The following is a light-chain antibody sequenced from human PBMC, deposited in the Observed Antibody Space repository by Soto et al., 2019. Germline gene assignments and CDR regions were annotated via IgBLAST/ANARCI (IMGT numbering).Light chain of an antibody. Sequence: QSVLTQPPSASGTPGQRVTISCSGSSSNIGSNTVNWYQQLPGTAPKLLIYSNNQRPSGVPDRFSGSKSGTSASLAISGLQSDDEDDYYCAAWDDSLNGWVFGGGTKVTVL. CDR1: SSNIGSNT. CDR2: SNN. CDR3: AAWDDSLNGWV. J-gene: IGLJ3*02. V-gene: IGLV1-44*01.